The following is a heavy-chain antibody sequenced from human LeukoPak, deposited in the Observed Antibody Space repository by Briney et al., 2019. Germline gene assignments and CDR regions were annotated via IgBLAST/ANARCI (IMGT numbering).Heavy chain of an antibody. CDR2: ISSSSSYT. Sequence: GGSLRLSCAASGFTFSDYYMSWIRQAPGKGLGWVSYISSSSSYTNYADSVKGRFTISRDNAKNSLYLQMNSLRDEDTAVYYCARDGSNSGPDFDYWGQGILVTVSS. D-gene: IGHD2/OR15-2a*01. V-gene: IGHV3-11*06. CDR3: ARDGSNSGPDFDY. J-gene: IGHJ4*02. CDR1: GFTFSDYY.